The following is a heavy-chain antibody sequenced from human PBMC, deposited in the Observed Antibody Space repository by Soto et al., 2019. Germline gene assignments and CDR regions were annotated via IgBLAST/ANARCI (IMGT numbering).Heavy chain of an antibody. CDR3: AKPHPDISGWYGDAFDI. D-gene: IGHD6-19*01. Sequence: GGSLRLSCAASGFTFDDYAMHWFRQAPGKGLEWVSGISWNSGSIGYADSVKGRFTISRDNAKNSLYLQMNSLRAEDTALYYCAKPHPDISGWYGDAFDIWGQGTMVTVSS. CDR2: ISWNSGSI. V-gene: IGHV3-9*01. CDR1: GFTFDDYA. J-gene: IGHJ3*02.